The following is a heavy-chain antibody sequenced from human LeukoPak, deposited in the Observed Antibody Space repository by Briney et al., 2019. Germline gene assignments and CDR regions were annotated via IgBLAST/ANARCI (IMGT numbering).Heavy chain of an antibody. CDR1: GGSISSYY. V-gene: IGHV4-59*08. Sequence: VKPSETLSLTCTVSGGSISSYYWSWIRQPPGKGLEWIGYIYYSGSTNYNPSLKSRVTISVDTSKNQFSLKLSSVTAADTAVYYCASRRGSIGYFDYWGQGTLATVSS. CDR2: IYYSGST. D-gene: IGHD2-15*01. CDR3: ASRRGSIGYFDY. J-gene: IGHJ4*02.